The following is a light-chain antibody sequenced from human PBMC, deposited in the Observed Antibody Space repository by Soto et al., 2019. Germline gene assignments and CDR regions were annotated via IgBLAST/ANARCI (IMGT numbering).Light chain of an antibody. CDR3: QQNYSTPYT. V-gene: IGKV1-39*01. CDR2: AAS. Sequence: DIQMTQSPSSLSASVGDRVTLTCRASQSLSGRLDWYQQKPGKAPKLLIYAASSLQSGVPSRFSGSGSGTDFTLTISSLQPEDFATYYCQQNYSTPYTFGQGTKLDIK. CDR1: QSLSGR. J-gene: IGKJ2*01.